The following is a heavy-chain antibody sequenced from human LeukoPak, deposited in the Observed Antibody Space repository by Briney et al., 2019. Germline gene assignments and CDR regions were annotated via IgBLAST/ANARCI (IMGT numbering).Heavy chain of an antibody. Sequence: SETLSLTCAVYGGSFSGYYWSWIRQPPGKGLEWIGEINHSGSTNYNPSLKSRVTISVDTSKNQFSPKLSSVTAADTAVYYCARAVYYYMDVWGKGTTVTVSS. CDR1: GGSFSGYY. J-gene: IGHJ6*03. CDR3: ARAVYYYMDV. V-gene: IGHV4-34*01. CDR2: INHSGST.